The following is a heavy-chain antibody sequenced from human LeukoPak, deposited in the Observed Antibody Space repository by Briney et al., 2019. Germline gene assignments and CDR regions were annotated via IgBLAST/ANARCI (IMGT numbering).Heavy chain of an antibody. V-gene: IGHV3-30*18. CDR3: AKMELHTELDY. D-gene: IGHD1-7*01. CDR1: GITFSSYG. Sequence: GGTLRLSCAASGITFSSYGMSWVRQAPGKGLEWAAVISYDGSNKYYADSVKGRFTISRDNSKNTLYLQMNSLRAEDTAVYYCAKMELHTELDYWGQGTLVTVSS. J-gene: IGHJ4*02. CDR2: ISYDGSNK.